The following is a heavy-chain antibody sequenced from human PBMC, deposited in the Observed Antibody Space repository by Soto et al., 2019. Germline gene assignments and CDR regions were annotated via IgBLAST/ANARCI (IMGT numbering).Heavy chain of an antibody. CDR3: AKSRGGNSGQNWFDP. Sequence: GGSLRLSCAASGFTFSSYGMHWVRQAPGKGLEWVAVISYDGSNKYYADSVKGRFTISRDNSKNTLYLQMNSLRAEDTAVYYCAKSRGGNSGQNWFDPWGQGTLVTVSS. CDR2: ISYDGSNK. D-gene: IGHD2-21*02. J-gene: IGHJ5*02. CDR1: GFTFSSYG. V-gene: IGHV3-30*18.